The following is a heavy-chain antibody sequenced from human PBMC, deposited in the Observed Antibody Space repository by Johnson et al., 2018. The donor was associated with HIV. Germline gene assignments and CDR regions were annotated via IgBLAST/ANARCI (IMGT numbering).Heavy chain of an antibody. CDR3: AKDLFTEREDDVFDV. D-gene: IGHD1-26*01. Sequence: QVQLVESGGGLVKPGGSLRLSCAASGITFSDAWMSWVRQAPGKGLEWVAFIAHDESITHYADSVKGRFTISRDNAKNTLYLQMNSLRAEDTAVYYCAKDLFTEREDDVFDVWGQGTMVTVSS. CDR1: GITFSDAW. V-gene: IGHV3-30*02. CDR2: IAHDESIT. J-gene: IGHJ3*01.